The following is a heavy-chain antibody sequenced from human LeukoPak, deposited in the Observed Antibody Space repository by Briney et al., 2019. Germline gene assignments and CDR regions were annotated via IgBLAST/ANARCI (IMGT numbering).Heavy chain of an antibody. D-gene: IGHD3-16*01. CDR2: ISHSGST. Sequence: PSETLSLTCTVSGGSISTYYWNWMRQPPGKGLEWIGYISHSGSTKYNPSLKSRVTISIDTSKNQFSLKVTSVTAADTAVYYCARVKDPGGYYYYYYMDVWGKGTTVTVSS. J-gene: IGHJ6*03. V-gene: IGHV4-59*12. CDR1: GGSISTYY. CDR3: ARVKDPGGYYYYYYMDV.